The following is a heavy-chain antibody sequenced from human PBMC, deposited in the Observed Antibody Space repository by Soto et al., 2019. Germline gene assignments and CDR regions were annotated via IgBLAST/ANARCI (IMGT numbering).Heavy chain of an antibody. CDR2: IRQDGDEI. J-gene: IGHJ3*02. CDR1: GFTLRNYW. D-gene: IGHD3-10*01. CDR3: GTDEWGGAFDI. Sequence: PGGSLRLSCVASGFTLRNYWMAWVRQTPGKGLEFVANIRQDGDEINYVDSVKGRFTISRDNAKSSLFLQMNSLRDEDTAVYYCGTDEWGGAFDIGGQGTMVTVSS. V-gene: IGHV3-7*04.